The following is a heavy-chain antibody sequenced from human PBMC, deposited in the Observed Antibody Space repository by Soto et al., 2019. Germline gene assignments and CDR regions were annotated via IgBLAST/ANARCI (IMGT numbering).Heavy chain of an antibody. CDR3: TRVVAGLDY. CDR2: FYYGGST. CDR1: GYSITSGYY. Sequence: SETLSLTCDVSGYSITSGYYWGWVRQPPGKGLEWIGSFYYGGSTFYNPSLKSRVTISVDASKNNFSLRLTSVTAADTAVYFCTRVVAGLDYWGQGILITVSS. D-gene: IGHD6-19*01. V-gene: IGHV4-38-2*01. J-gene: IGHJ4*02.